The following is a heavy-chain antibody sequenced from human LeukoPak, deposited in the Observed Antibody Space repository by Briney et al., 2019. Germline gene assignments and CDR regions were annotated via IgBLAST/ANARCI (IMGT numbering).Heavy chain of an antibody. J-gene: IGHJ3*02. V-gene: IGHV4-61*02. Sequence: SETLSLTCTVSGGSISSGSYYWSWIRQPAGKGLEWIGRIYTSGSTNYNPSLKSRVTISVDTSKNQFSLKLSSVTAADTAVYYCASGSYYGNDAFDIWGQGTMVTVSS. CDR3: ASGSYYGNDAFDI. CDR1: GGSISSGSYY. D-gene: IGHD1-26*01. CDR2: IYTSGST.